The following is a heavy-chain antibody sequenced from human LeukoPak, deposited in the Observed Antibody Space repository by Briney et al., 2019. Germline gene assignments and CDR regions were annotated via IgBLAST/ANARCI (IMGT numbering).Heavy chain of an antibody. CDR1: GYTFTSYG. J-gene: IGHJ4*02. D-gene: IGHD6-19*01. CDR3: ARDPTAVAGISLPDY. V-gene: IGHV1-18*01. CDR2: ISAYNGNT. Sequence: ASVNVSCKASGYTFTSYGISWVRQAPGQGLEWMGWISAYNGNTNYAQKLQGRVTRTTDTSTSTAYMELRSLRSDDTAVYYCARDPTAVAGISLPDYWGQGTLVTVSS.